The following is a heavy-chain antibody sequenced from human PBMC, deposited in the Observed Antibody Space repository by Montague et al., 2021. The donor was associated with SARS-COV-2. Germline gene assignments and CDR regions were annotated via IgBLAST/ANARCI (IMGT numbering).Heavy chain of an antibody. V-gene: IGHV4-59*01. J-gene: IGHJ6*02. CDR3: ARGGGYYSYGLDV. D-gene: IGHD3-22*01. CDR1: GGSISNYY. CDR2: IYYSGRT. Sequence: SETLSLTCTVSGGSISNYYWSWIRQPPGTGLEWIGYIYYSGRTDYSPSXKSRVTISLDTSKNQFSLKVTSVTAADTAVYYCARGGGYYSYGLDVWGPGTTVTVSS.